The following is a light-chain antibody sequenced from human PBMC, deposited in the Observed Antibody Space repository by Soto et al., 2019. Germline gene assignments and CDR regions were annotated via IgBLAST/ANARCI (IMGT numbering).Light chain of an antibody. CDR3: CSYAGSYTLV. CDR1: SSDVGDYNY. V-gene: IGLV2-11*01. CDR2: DVS. J-gene: IGLJ2*01. Sequence: QSVLTQPRSVSGSPGQSVTISCTGTSSDVGDYNYVSWYQQHPDKAPKLMIYDVSKRPSGVPDRFSGSKSGNTASLTISGLQAEDEADYYCCSYAGSYTLVFGGGTKLTVL.